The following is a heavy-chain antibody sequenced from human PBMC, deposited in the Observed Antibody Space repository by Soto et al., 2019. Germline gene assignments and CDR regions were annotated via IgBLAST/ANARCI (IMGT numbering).Heavy chain of an antibody. V-gene: IGHV2-5*02. CDR3: ARLTRGVYDLDRLWEKFDY. CDR1: GFSLSTNGMG. J-gene: IGHJ4*02. D-gene: IGHD5-12*01. CDR2: IYWDDDK. Sequence: QITVKESGLTLVKPTETLTLTCTFSGFSLSTNGMGVGWIRQPPGKALEWLALIYWDDDKRYSPSLRIRLTNNKYTSKNQMDLTRTNMDPVDTGTHYCARLTRGVYDLDRLWEKFDYWGQGTLVTVSS.